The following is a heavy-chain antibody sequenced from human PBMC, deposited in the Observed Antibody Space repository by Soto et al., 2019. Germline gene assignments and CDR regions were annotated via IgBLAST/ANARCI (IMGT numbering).Heavy chain of an antibody. D-gene: IGHD1-1*01. Sequence: GGSLRLSCAASGFTFSTYGMHWVRQAPGKGLEWVAVISYDGNNKYYADSVKGRFTISRDNSKNTLYLQMSSLRAEDTAVYYCAKSVYNWNDGFFDYWGQGPLVTVSS. V-gene: IGHV3-30*18. J-gene: IGHJ4*02. CDR2: ISYDGNNK. CDR1: GFTFSTYG. CDR3: AKSVYNWNDGFFDY.